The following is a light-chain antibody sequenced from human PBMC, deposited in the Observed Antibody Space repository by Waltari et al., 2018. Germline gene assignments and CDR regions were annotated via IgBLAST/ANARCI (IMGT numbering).Light chain of an antibody. CDR2: GNS. CDR1: RSNIGAGYD. V-gene: IGLV1-40*01. CDR3: QSYDSSLSGSV. Sequence: QSVLTQPPSVSGAPGQRVTISCTGSRSNIGAGYDVHWYQQLPGTTPKPRIYGNSNRPSGVPDRFSGSKSGTSASPAITGLQAEDEADYYCQSYDSSLSGSVFGGGTKLTVL. J-gene: IGLJ3*02.